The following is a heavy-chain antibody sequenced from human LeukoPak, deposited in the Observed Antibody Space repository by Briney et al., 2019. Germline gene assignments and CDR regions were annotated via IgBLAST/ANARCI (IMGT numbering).Heavy chain of an antibody. D-gene: IGHD4/OR15-4a*01. J-gene: IGHJ5*01. CDR3: ARGGPTYGSKYNWFDP. Sequence: ASVKVSCKASGYTFTGYYMHWVRQAPGQGLEWMGRINPNNGGPNYAQKFQGRVTMTRDTSISTAYMELGRLTSDDTAVYYCARGGPTYGSKYNWFDPWAKEPWSPSPQ. CDR2: INPNNGGP. CDR1: GYTFTGYY. V-gene: IGHV1-2*06.